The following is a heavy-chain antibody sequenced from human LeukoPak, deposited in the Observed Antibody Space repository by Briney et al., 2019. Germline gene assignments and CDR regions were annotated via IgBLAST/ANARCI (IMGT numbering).Heavy chain of an antibody. D-gene: IGHD3-16*01. CDR3: ARHGPPRAGWGRKYYYMDV. CDR1: GGSISSSRYY. Sequence: SETLSLTCTVSGGSISSSRYYWGWIRQPPGKGLEWIGEINHSGRTNYNPSLKSRVTISVDTSKNQFSLKLSSVTAADTAVYYCARHGPPRAGWGRKYYYMDVWGKGTTVTISS. V-gene: IGHV4-39*01. J-gene: IGHJ6*03. CDR2: INHSGRT.